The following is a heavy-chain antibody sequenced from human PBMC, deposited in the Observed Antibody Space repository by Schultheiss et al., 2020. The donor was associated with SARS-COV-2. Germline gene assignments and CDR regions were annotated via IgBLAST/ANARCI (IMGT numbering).Heavy chain of an antibody. J-gene: IGHJ6*02. V-gene: IGHV4-59*08. CDR2: IYYSGST. CDR1: GGSISSYY. CDR3: VSNENHDFWSAYV. D-gene: IGHD3-3*01. Sequence: SETLSLTCTVSGGSISSYYWSWIRQPPGKGLEWIGYIYYSGSTYYNPSLQSRVTVSADTSKTHFSLKLSSVTAADSAVYFCVSNENHDFWSAYVWGQGTTVTVSS.